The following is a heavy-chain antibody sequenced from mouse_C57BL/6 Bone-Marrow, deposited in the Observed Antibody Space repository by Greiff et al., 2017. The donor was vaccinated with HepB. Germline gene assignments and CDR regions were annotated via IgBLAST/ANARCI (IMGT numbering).Heavy chain of an antibody. CDR1: GYAFTNYL. J-gene: IGHJ2*01. Sequence: LVESGAELVRPGTSVKVSCKASGYAFTNYLIEWVKQRPGQGLEWIGVINPGSGGTNYNEKFKGKATLTADKSSSTAYMQLSSLTSEDSAVYFCARSGPLFDYWGQGTTLTVSS. CDR2: INPGSGGT. CDR3: ARSGPLFDY. V-gene: IGHV1-54*01. D-gene: IGHD3-1*01.